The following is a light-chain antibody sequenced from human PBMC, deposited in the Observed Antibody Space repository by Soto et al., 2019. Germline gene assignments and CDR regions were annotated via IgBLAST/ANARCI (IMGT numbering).Light chain of an antibody. V-gene: IGKV3-20*01. J-gene: IGKJ1*01. CDR1: QTVRNNY. CDR2: DAS. Sequence: LCQSPGTLSLTPGERATLSCRASQTVRNNYLAWYQQKPGQAPRLLIYDASSRATGIPDRFSGGGSGTDFTLTISSLEPEDFAVYYCQQYETSLGLTFGQGTKVDI. CDR3: QQYETSLGLT.